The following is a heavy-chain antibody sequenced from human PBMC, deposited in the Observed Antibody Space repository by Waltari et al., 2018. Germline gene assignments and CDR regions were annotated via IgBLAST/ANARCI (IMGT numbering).Heavy chain of an antibody. D-gene: IGHD4-17*01. V-gene: IGHV3-49*04. J-gene: IGHJ3*02. CDR1: GFTFGDYC. Sequence: EVQLVESGGGLIQPGRSLRLSCTTSGFTFGDYCINWVRQAPGKGLEWVGFIRAKPYGGTTENAAPVKGRFTISRDDSKNTLYLQMNSLKTEDTAVYYCTTDPRMRYGDYAFDIWGQGTMVTVSS. CDR3: TTDPRMRYGDYAFDI. CDR2: IRAKPYGGTT.